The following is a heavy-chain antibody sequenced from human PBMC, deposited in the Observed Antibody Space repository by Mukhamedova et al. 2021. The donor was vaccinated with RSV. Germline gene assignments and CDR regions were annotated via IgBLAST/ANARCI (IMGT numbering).Heavy chain of an antibody. CDR3: AWSSRPRAFDI. Sequence: EWIGYIYYSGSTNYNPSLKSRVTISVDTSKNQFSLKLSSVTAADTAVYYCAWSSRPRAFDIWGQGTMVTVSS. V-gene: IGHV4-59*01. J-gene: IGHJ3*02. CDR2: IYYSGST.